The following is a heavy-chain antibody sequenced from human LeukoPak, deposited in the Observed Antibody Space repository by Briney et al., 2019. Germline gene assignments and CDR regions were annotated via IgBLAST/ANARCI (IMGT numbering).Heavy chain of an antibody. J-gene: IGHJ4*02. V-gene: IGHV4-61*01. D-gene: IGHD6-13*01. CDR3: AVFSYSSSSGGEFDY. Sequence: SETLSLTCTVSGGSVNGGTYYWNWIRQPPGKGLEWIGYIYYSGSTNYNPSLKSRVTISVDTSKNQFSLKLSSVTAADTAVYYCAVFSYSSSSGGEFDYWGQGTLVTVSS. CDR1: GGSVNGGTYY. CDR2: IYYSGST.